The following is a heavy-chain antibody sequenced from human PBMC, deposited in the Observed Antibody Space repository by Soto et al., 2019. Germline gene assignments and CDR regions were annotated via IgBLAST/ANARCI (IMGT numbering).Heavy chain of an antibody. Sequence: QLQQSGPGLVKPPQSLSLTCAISGDSLSRNSAAWNWIRQSPSRGLEWLGRTYYRSKWYYDYAISVEGRVTINAHTSTNQFSLQLSSVTPDDTAVYYCARDEGAFNSWGQGILVTVSS. CDR2: TYYRSKWYY. CDR3: ARDEGAFNS. D-gene: IGHD3-16*01. J-gene: IGHJ5*01. V-gene: IGHV6-1*01. CDR1: GDSLSRNSAA.